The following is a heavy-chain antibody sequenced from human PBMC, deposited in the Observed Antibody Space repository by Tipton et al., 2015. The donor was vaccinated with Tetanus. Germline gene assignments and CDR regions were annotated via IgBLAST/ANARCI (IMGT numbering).Heavy chain of an antibody. V-gene: IGHV4-59*01. CDR1: GGSISSYY. CDR2: IYYSGST. CDR3: ARDRGVTSPFGSYYYGMDV. D-gene: IGHD2-21*02. J-gene: IGHJ6*02. Sequence: TLSLTCTVSGGSISSYYWSWIRQPPGKGLEWIGYIYYSGSTNYNPSLKSRVTISVDTSKNQFSLKPSSVTAADTAVYYCARDRGVTSPFGSYYYGMDVWGQGTTVTASS.